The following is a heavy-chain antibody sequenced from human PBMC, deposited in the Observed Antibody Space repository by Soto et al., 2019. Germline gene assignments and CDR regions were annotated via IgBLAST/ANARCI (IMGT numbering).Heavy chain of an antibody. V-gene: IGHV3-48*03. D-gene: IGHD3-22*01. CDR3: ARDIDYYDSSGYQDY. Sequence: EVQLVESGGGLVQPAGSLRLSCAASGFTFSSYEMNWVRQAPGKGLEWVSYISTSGNTIHYADSVKGRFTISRDNAKNSLYVQMNSLRAEDTAVYYCARDIDYYDSSGYQDYWGQGTLVTVSS. CDR2: ISTSGNTI. CDR1: GFTFSSYE. J-gene: IGHJ4*02.